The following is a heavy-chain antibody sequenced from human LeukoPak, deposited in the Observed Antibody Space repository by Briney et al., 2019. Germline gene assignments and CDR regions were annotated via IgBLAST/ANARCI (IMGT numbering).Heavy chain of an antibody. CDR3: ARRYCSGGPCYSERGAFDI. CDR2: IYYSGST. CDR1: GGSISSGSYY. V-gene: IGHV4-39*07. Sequence: SETLSLTCTVSGGSISSGSYYWDWIRQPPGKGLEWIGSIYYSGSTYYNPSLKSRVTISVDTSKNQFSLQLSSVTAADTAVYCCARRYCSGGPCYSERGAFDIWGQGTMVTVSS. J-gene: IGHJ3*02. D-gene: IGHD2-15*01.